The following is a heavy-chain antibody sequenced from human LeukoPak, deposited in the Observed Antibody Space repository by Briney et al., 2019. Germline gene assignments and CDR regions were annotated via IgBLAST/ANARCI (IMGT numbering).Heavy chain of an antibody. CDR3: AKHSHDGSAPYYEVQLDY. D-gene: IGHD3-22*01. CDR2: ISRSGVAT. Sequence: GGSLRLSCAASGFNFTSFAMSWVRQAPGKGLEWVSTISRSGVATYYANSVKGRFTISRDNSKNTVYLQMNSLRAEDTAIYYCAKHSHDGSAPYYEVQLDYWGQGTLVTVSS. J-gene: IGHJ4*02. CDR1: GFNFTSFA. V-gene: IGHV3-23*01.